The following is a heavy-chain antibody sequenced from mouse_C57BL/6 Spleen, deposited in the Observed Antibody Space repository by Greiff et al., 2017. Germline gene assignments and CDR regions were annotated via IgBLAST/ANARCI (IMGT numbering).Heavy chain of an antibody. D-gene: IGHD1-1*01. J-gene: IGHJ2*01. V-gene: IGHV1-80*01. CDR2: IYPGDGDT. Sequence: QVQLQQSGAELVKPGASVKISCKASGYAFSSYWMNWVKQRPGKGLEWIGQIYPGDGDTNYNGKFKGKATLTADKSSSTAYMQLSSLTSEDSAVYFCARDDTVVANDYWGQGTTLTVSS. CDR3: ARDDTVVANDY. CDR1: GYAFSSYW.